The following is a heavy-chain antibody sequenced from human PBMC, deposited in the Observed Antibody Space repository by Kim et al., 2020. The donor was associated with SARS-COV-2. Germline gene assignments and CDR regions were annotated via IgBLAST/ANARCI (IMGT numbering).Heavy chain of an antibody. CDR2: ISYAGTM. CDR1: GVSISGDY. CDR3: ARHLSGSGAFYNVGY. Sequence: SETLSLTCNVSGVSISGDYWSWIRQTPEKGLQWIASISYAGTMSYNPSVKSRVTISVDTSKNQVSLKLSSVTAADTAMYYCARHLSGSGAFYNVGYWGQGSLVTVSS. J-gene: IGHJ4*02. D-gene: IGHD3-10*01. V-gene: IGHV4-59*08.